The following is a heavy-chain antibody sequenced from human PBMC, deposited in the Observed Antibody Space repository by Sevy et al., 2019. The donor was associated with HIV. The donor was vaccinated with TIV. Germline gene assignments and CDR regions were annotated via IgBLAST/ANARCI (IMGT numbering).Heavy chain of an antibody. CDR3: ARAGDDAPVDV. V-gene: IGHV3-7*01. CDR1: GFTFSSYW. J-gene: IGHJ4*02. D-gene: IGHD1-1*01. Sequence: GGSLRLSCVVSGFTFSSYWMSWVRQTPGKGLEWVANIKQDGSDKYYVDSVKGRFTISRDNYKNSLYLQMNSLRGEDTSVYYCARAGDDAPVDVWGQGTLVTVSS. CDR2: IKQDGSDK.